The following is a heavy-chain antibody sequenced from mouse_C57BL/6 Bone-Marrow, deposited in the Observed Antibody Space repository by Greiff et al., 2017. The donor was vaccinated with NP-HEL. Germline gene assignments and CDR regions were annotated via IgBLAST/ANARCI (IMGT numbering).Heavy chain of an antibody. CDR3: ARRGYYGNYVYAMDY. V-gene: IGHV5-6*02. D-gene: IGHD2-1*01. Sequence: EVMLVESGGDLVKPGGSLKLSCAASGFTFSSYGMSWVRQTPDTRLEWVATISSGGSYTYYPDSVKGRFTISRDNAKNTLYLQMSSLKSEDTAMYYCARRGYYGNYVYAMDYWGQGTSVTVSS. CDR1: GFTFSSYG. CDR2: ISSGGSYT. J-gene: IGHJ4*01.